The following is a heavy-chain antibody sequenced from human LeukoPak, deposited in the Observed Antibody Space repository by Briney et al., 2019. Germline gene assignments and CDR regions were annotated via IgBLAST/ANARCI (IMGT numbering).Heavy chain of an antibody. V-gene: IGHV3-74*01. CDR2: INNDGRST. D-gene: IGHD3-16*01. CDR1: GFTFSSYW. CDR3: ARVRWGGLYYFDY. J-gene: IGHJ4*02. Sequence: WGSLRLSCAASGFTFSSYWMHWVRQGPGNGLVGVSRINNDGRSTNYADSVKGRFTISRGTAKNTLYLQMNSLRAEDTAVYYCARVRWGGLYYFDYWGQGPLVTVPS.